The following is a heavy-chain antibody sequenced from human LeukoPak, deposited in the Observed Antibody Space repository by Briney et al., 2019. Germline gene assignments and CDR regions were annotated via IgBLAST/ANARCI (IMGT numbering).Heavy chain of an antibody. CDR1: GLNFNEYT. CDR2: IISRSRPI. D-gene: IGHD3-16*02. CDR3: ASQSGDYDDVWGSYRYYFDN. Sequence: PGGSLRLACAVSGLNFNEYTMNWVRQAPGKGLEWVSYIISRSRPIYYADSVKGRFTISRDNAANSVYLEMNNLRAEDTAVYYCASQSGDYDDVWGSYRYYFDNWGQGTLVIVSS. J-gene: IGHJ4*02. V-gene: IGHV3-48*01.